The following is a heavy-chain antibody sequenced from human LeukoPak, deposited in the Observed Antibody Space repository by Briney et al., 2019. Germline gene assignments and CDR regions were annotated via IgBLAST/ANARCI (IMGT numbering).Heavy chain of an antibody. CDR3: AELGITMIGGV. CDR1: GFTFSSYD. V-gene: IGHV3-23*01. D-gene: IGHD3-10*02. CDR2: ISGSGGTT. J-gene: IGHJ6*04. Sequence: PGGSLRLSCAASGFTFSSYDMSWVRQAPGKGLEWVSAISGSGGTTNYADAVKGRFTISRDNAKNSLYLQMNSLRAEDTAVYYCAELGITMIGGVWGKGTTVTISS.